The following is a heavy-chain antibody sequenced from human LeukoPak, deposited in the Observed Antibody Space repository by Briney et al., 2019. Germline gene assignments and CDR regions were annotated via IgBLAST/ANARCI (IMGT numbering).Heavy chain of an antibody. Sequence: GGSLRLSCAASGFTFSSYAMSWVRQAPGKGLEWVSAISGSGGSTYYADSVKGRFTISRDNSKNTLYLQMNSLRAEDTAVYYCATHNRITIFGVPRSNAFDIWGQGTMVTVPS. CDR2: ISGSGGST. D-gene: IGHD3-3*01. CDR1: GFTFSSYA. CDR3: ATHNRITIFGVPRSNAFDI. V-gene: IGHV3-23*01. J-gene: IGHJ3*02.